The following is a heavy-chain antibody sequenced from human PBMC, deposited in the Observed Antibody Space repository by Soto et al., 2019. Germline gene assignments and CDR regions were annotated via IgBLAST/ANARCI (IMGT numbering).Heavy chain of an antibody. CDR3: ARDLPPVDY. Sequence: ASVKVSCKASGYTFSIYHITWVRQAPGQGLEWMGWISAYNGNTNYAQNLQGRVTMTTDPSTSTAYMELRSLRSDDTAVYYCARDLPPVDYWGQGTLVTVSS. J-gene: IGHJ4*02. V-gene: IGHV1-18*01. CDR2: ISAYNGNT. CDR1: GYTFSIYH.